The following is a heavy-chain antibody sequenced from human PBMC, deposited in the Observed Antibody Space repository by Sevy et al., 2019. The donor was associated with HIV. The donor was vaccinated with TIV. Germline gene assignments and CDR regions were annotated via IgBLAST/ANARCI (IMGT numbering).Heavy chain of an antibody. J-gene: IGHJ4*02. CDR2: INPNSGGT. CDR1: GYTFTGYY. D-gene: IGHD3-10*01. Sequence: VSVKVSCKASGYTFTGYYMHWVRQAPGQGLEWMGWINPNSGGTNYAQKFQGRVTMTRDTSISTAYMELSRLRSDDTAVYYCARVDRGGGPWYFDYWGQGTLVTVSS. V-gene: IGHV1-2*02. CDR3: ARVDRGGGPWYFDY.